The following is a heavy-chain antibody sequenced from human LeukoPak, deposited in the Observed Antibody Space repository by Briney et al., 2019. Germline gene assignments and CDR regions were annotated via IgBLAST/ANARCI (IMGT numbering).Heavy chain of an antibody. CDR2: ISYDGSNK. CDR1: GFTFSSYG. V-gene: IGHV3-30*18. Sequence: GGSLRLSCAASGFTFSSYGMHWVRQAPGKGLEWVAVISYDGSNKYYADSVKGRFTISRDNSKNTLYPQMNSLRAEDTAVYYCAKILQWRVAGTQPPYFDYWGQGTLVTVSS. D-gene: IGHD6-19*01. CDR3: AKILQWRVAGTQPPYFDY. J-gene: IGHJ4*02.